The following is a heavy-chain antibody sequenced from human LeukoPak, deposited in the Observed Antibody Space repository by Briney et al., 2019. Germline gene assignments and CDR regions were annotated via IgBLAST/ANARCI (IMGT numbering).Heavy chain of an antibody. CDR3: ARARETEAIDS. J-gene: IGHJ4*02. CDR2: VNHSGSI. D-gene: IGHD6-25*01. Sequence: SETLSLTCNVSGGSISSYYWSWIRQPPGKGLEWIGEVNHSGSINYNPSLKSRITISADTSKNQFSLKMRSVSAADTAVYYCARARETEAIDSWGQGTLVIVSS. CDR1: GGSISSYY. V-gene: IGHV4-34*01.